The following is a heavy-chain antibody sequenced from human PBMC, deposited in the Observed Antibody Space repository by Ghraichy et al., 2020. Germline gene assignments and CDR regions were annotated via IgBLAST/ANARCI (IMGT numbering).Heavy chain of an antibody. V-gene: IGHV4-59*01. D-gene: IGHD3-16*01. CDR2: IYYSGST. J-gene: IGHJ6*02. Sequence: SETLSLTCTVSGGSISSYYWSWIRQPPGKGLEWIGYIYYSGSTNYNPSLKSRVTISVDTSKNQFSLKLSSVTAADTAVYYCARARAGEGPYYYGMDVWGQGTTVTVSS. CDR3: ARARAGEGPYYYGMDV. CDR1: GGSISSYY.